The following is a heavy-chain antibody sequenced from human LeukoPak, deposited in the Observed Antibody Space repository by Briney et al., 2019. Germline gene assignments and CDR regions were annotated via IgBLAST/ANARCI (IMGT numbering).Heavy chain of an antibody. V-gene: IGHV4-61*01. Sequence: PSETLSLTCTVSGGSISSSSYYWGWIRQPPGKGLEWIGYLYNTRNTYYNPSLKSRVTISVDTSKNQFSLKVSSVTAADTAVYYCAREKNGNEPFDYWGQGTLVTVSS. D-gene: IGHD4-23*01. J-gene: IGHJ4*02. CDR3: AREKNGNEPFDY. CDR2: LYNTRNT. CDR1: GGSISSSSYY.